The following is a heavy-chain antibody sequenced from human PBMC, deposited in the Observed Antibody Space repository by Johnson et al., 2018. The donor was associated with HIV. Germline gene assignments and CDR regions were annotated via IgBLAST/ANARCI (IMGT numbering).Heavy chain of an antibody. Sequence: VQLVESGGGLVQPGGSLRLSCAASGFTLRNCAINWGRRAPGKGLEWVSHITRTDLRTFYADSVKGRFTISRDNAQNSLYLQMNSLRAEDTAVYYCGRESTGAGTAFDIWGQGTMVTVAS. CDR1: GFTLRNCA. CDR3: GRESTGAGTAFDI. J-gene: IGHJ3*02. V-gene: IGHV3-48*04. CDR2: ITRTDLRT. D-gene: IGHD2-8*02.